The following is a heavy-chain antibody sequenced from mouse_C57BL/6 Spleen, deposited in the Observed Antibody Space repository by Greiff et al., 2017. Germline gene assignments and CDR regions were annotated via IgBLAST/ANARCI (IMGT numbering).Heavy chain of an antibody. D-gene: IGHD1-1*01. V-gene: IGHV1-50*01. CDR2: IDPSDSYT. Sequence: QVQLQQSGAELVKPGASVKLSCTASGYTFTSYWMQWVKQRPGQGLEWIGEIDPSDSYTNYNQKFKGEATLTVDTSSSTAYMQLSSLTSEDSAVYYCARYYGSSRDWYFDGWGTGTTVTVSS. J-gene: IGHJ1*03. CDR1: GYTFTSYW. CDR3: ARYYGSSRDWYFDG.